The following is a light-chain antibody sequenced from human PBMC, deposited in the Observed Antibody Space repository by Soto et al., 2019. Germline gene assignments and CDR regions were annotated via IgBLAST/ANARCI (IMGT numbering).Light chain of an antibody. CDR2: GAS. CDR1: QSVSSSS. Sequence: IWLTQYPSTLPSPLGERAPLSRRASQSVSSSSLAWCQQNPGQGPRLLIYGASSRATGTPDRFSGSGSGTDFTLTINRLEPEGFALYYCQQYGSSPPTFAQGVKVDI. V-gene: IGKV3-20*01. J-gene: IGKJ1*01. CDR3: QQYGSSPPT.